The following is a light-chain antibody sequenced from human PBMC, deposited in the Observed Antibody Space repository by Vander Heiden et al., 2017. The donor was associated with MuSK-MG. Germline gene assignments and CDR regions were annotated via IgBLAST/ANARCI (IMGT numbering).Light chain of an antibody. CDR3: QQYDNLLPIT. CDR2: HAS. J-gene: IGKJ5*01. CDR1: QDIGNS. Sequence: DIQMTQSPSSLSASVGDRVTITCQASQDIGNSLNWYQQKPGKAPNLLIYHASSLDTGVPSRCSGSGSGTDFTFTISSLQPEDIATYYCQQYDNLLPITFGQGTRLEIK. V-gene: IGKV1-33*01.